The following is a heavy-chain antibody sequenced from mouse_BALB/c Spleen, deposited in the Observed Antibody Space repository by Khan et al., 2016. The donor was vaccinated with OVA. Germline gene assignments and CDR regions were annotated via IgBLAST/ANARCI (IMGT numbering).Heavy chain of an antibody. D-gene: IGHD1-1*01. CDR1: GYTFTSYW. CDR3: ARSNYYGRSLYAIDY. CDR2: LAPGSGSS. J-gene: IGHJ4*01. Sequence: DLVKPGASVKLSCKASGYTFTSYWINWIKQRPGQGLEWIGRLAPGSGSSDYNEMFKGTATLTVDTSSSTAYIQLSSLSSEDSAVYFCARSNYYGRSLYAIDYWGQGTSVTVSS. V-gene: IGHV1S41*01.